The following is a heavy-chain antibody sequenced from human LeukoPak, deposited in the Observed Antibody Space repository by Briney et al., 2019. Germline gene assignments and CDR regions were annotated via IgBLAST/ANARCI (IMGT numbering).Heavy chain of an antibody. D-gene: IGHD2-15*01. CDR1: GGSISSGGYS. Sequence: SQTLSLTCAVSGGSISSGGYSWSWIRQPPGKGLEWIGYIYHSGSTYYNPSLKSRVTISVDRSKNQFSLKLSSVTAADTAVYYCARDRPRGGAPSGGYYYYYGMDVWGQGTTVTVSS. V-gene: IGHV4-30-2*01. CDR3: ARDRPRGGAPSGGYYYYYGMDV. CDR2: IYHSGST. J-gene: IGHJ6*02.